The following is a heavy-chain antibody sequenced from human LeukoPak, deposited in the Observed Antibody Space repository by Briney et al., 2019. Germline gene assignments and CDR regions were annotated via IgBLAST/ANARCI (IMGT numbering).Heavy chain of an antibody. CDR2: IWYDGSNK. CDR3: AKDRTGTFDY. J-gene: IGHJ4*02. V-gene: IGHV3-33*06. D-gene: IGHD7-27*01. Sequence: PGGSLRLSCAASGFTFSIYCMQWARQAPGKGLEWVAVIWYDGSNKYYADSVKGRFTISRDNSKNTLYLQMNSLRAEDTAVYYCAKDRTGTFDYSGQGTLVTVSS. CDR1: GFTFSIYC.